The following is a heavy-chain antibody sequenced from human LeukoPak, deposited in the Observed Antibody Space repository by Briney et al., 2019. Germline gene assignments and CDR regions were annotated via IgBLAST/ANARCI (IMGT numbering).Heavy chain of an antibody. CDR3: ARQEGRITMVRGVSGPFDY. J-gene: IGHJ4*02. Sequence: SETLSLTCTVSGGSIGSSSYYWGWIRQPPGKGLEWIGSIYYSGSTYYNPSLKSRVTISVDTSKNQFSLKLSSVTAADTAVYYCARQEGRITMVRGVSGPFDYWGQGTLVTVSS. D-gene: IGHD3-10*01. CDR2: IYYSGST. V-gene: IGHV4-39*01. CDR1: GGSIGSSSYY.